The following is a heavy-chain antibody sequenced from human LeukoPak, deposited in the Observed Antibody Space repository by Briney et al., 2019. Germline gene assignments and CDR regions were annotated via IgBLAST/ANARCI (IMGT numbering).Heavy chain of an antibody. Sequence: PGGSLRLSCAASGFTFSSYGMHWVRQAPGKGLEWVAVISYDGSNKYYADSVKGRFTISRDNSKNTLYLQMNSLRAEDMAVYYCAKGGYLGSGSYYHFDYWGQGTLVTVSS. V-gene: IGHV3-30*18. D-gene: IGHD3-10*01. J-gene: IGHJ4*02. CDR2: ISYDGSNK. CDR3: AKGGYLGSGSYYHFDY. CDR1: GFTFSSYG.